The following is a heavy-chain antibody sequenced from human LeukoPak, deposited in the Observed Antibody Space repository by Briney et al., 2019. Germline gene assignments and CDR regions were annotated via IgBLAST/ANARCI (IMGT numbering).Heavy chain of an antibody. J-gene: IGHJ4*02. CDR2: IYPGDSDT. CDR3: ARRGEMASVFDY. CDR1: GYSFTSYW. V-gene: IGHV5-51*01. D-gene: IGHD5-24*01. Sequence: GEFLKISCKGSGYSFTSYWIGWVRQMPWKGLEWIGIIYPGDSDTRHSPSFQGQVTISADKSISTAYLQWSSLKASDTAMYYCARRGEMASVFDYWGQGTLVTVSS.